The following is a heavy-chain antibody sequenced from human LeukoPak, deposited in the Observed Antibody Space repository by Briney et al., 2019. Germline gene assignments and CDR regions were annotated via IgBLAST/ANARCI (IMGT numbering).Heavy chain of an antibody. CDR2: INHSGST. V-gene: IGHV4-34*01. Sequence: SETLSLTCAVYGGSFSGYYWSWIRQPPGKWLEWIGEINHSGSTNYNPSLKSRVTISVDTSKNQFSLKLSSVTAADTAVYYCAYSEQQVFDHWGQGILVTVSS. J-gene: IGHJ4*02. CDR3: AYSEQQVFDH. CDR1: GGSFSGYY. D-gene: IGHD6-13*01.